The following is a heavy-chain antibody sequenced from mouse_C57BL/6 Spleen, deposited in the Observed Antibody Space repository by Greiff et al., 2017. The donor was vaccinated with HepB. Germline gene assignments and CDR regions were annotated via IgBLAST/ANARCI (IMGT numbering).Heavy chain of an antibody. CDR3: ARLYYDYEDALDY. V-gene: IGHV1-80*01. CDR1: GYAFSSYW. D-gene: IGHD2-4*01. J-gene: IGHJ4*01. Sequence: QVQLQQSGAELVKPGASVKISCKASGYAFSSYWMNWVKQRPGKGLEGIGQIYPGDGDTNNNGKVKGKATLTADKSSSTAYMQLSGLTSEDSAVYFCARLYYDYEDALDYWGQGTSVTVSS. CDR2: IYPGDGDT.